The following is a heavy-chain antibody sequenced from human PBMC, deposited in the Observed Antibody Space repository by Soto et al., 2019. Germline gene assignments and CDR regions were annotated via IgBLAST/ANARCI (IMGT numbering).Heavy chain of an antibody. Sequence: PSETLSLTCTVSGGSISSGDYYWSWIRQPPGKGLEWIGYIYYSGSTYYNPSLKSRVTISVDTSKNQFSLKLSSVTAADTAVYYCARGGFVVVVTAAKDRGMDVWGQGTTVNVSS. CDR2: IYYSGST. CDR1: GGSISSGDYY. CDR3: ARGGFVVVVTAAKDRGMDV. D-gene: IGHD2-2*01. J-gene: IGHJ6*02. V-gene: IGHV4-30-4*01.